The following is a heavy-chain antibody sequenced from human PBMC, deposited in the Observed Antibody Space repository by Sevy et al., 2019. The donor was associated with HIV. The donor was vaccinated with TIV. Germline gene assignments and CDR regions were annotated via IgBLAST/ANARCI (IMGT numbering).Heavy chain of an antibody. D-gene: IGHD5-18*01. CDR3: ARLRYNYGPYYFDL. J-gene: IGHJ4*02. CDR1: GFTFSDCY. Sequence: GGSLRLSCAASGFTFSDCYMSWIRQAPGKGLEWISYISSGGRTISYADSVKGRFTMSRDNAKNSLFLQMNSLRAEDTAFYYCARLRYNYGPYYFDLWGQGTLVTVSS. V-gene: IGHV3-11*01. CDR2: ISSGGRTI.